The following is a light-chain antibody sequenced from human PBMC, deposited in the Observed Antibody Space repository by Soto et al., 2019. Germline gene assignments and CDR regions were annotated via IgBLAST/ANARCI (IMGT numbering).Light chain of an antibody. CDR3: CSYSGSSLYV. J-gene: IGLJ1*01. CDR1: SSVVGGYNY. V-gene: IGLV2-11*01. Sequence: QSVLTQPRSVSGSPGQSVTISCTGTSSVVGGYNYVSWYQQHPGKAPKLMIYDVSKRPSGVPDRFSGSKSGNTASLTISGLQAEDDADYYCCSYSGSSLYVSGPGTKVT. CDR2: DVS.